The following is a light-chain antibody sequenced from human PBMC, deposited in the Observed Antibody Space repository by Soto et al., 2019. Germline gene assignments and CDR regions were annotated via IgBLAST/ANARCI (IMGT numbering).Light chain of an antibody. CDR3: SSYTSSSTYV. CDR1: SSDVGGYNY. J-gene: IGLJ1*01. V-gene: IGLV2-14*01. Sequence: QCVLTQPASVSGSPGQSTTISCTGTSSDVGGYNYVSWYQQHPGKAPKLMIYDVSNRPSGVSNRFSGSKSGNTASLTISGLQAEDEADYYCSSYTSSSTYVFGTGTKLTVL. CDR2: DVS.